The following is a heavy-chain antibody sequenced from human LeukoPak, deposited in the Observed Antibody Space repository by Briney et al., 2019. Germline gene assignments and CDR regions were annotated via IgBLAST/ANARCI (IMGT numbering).Heavy chain of an antibody. Sequence: GGSLGLSCAASGFTFSSYWMNWVRQAPGKGLVWVSRIASDGSSTTYADSVKGRFSISRDNAKNTLYLQMNSLRVEDTAVYYCARGRPHGNDYWGQGTLVTVSS. CDR2: IASDGSST. J-gene: IGHJ4*02. CDR1: GFTFSSYW. V-gene: IGHV3-74*01. CDR3: ARGRPHGNDY. D-gene: IGHD4-23*01.